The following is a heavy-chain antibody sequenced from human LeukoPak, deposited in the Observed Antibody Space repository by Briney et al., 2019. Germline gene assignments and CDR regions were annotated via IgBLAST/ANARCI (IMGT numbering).Heavy chain of an antibody. V-gene: IGHV3-23*01. CDR1: GFTFSSYG. Sequence: GGSLRLSCAASGFTFSSYGMSWVRQAPGKGLEWVSAISGSGGSTYYADSLKSRFTISRDNSKSTLYLQMNSLRAEDTAVYYCARGGSYLSAFDIWGQGTMVTVSS. CDR3: ARGGSYLSAFDI. D-gene: IGHD1-26*01. J-gene: IGHJ3*02. CDR2: ISGSGGST.